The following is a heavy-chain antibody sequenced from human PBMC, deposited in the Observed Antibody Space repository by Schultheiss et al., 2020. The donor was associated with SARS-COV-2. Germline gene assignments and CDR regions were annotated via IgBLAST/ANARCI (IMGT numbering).Heavy chain of an antibody. CDR3: ARGGYSYGSTRTYYYYGMDV. CDR2: ISGSGGST. V-gene: IGHV3-23*01. CDR1: GFTFSSYG. D-gene: IGHD5-18*01. J-gene: IGHJ6*02. Sequence: GGSLRLSCAASGFTFSSYGMHWVRQAPGKGLEWVSAISGSGGSTYYADSVKGRFTISRDNSKNTLYLQMNSLRAEDTAVYYCARGGYSYGSTRTYYYYGMDVWGQGTTVTVSS.